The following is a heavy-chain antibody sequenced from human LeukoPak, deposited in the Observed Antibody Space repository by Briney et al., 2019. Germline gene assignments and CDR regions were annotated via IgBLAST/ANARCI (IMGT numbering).Heavy chain of an antibody. Sequence: GASVKVSCKASGGTSSSYAISWVRQAPGQGLEWMGRIIPILGIANYAQKFQGRVTITADKSTSTAYMELSSLRSEDTAVYYCATITGARYYYYYGMDVWGQGTTVTVSS. CDR1: GGTSSSYA. CDR2: IIPILGIA. D-gene: IGHD1-14*01. V-gene: IGHV1-69*04. J-gene: IGHJ6*02. CDR3: ATITGARYYYYYGMDV.